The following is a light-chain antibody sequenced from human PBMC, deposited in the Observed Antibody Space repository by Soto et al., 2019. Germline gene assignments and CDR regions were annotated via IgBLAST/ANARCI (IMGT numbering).Light chain of an antibody. J-gene: IGKJ1*01. CDR1: QSISNR. Sequence: DIQITTSASTLTPSVGDRVTITCRASQSISNRLAGYQQKTGEEPKVLIYDASSMGGGVPSRLSGGGSGTEFILTISSRQPEDFATYYCQQRYSTPRTFGQGTKVDIK. CDR3: QQRYSTPRT. CDR2: DAS. V-gene: IGKV1-5*01.